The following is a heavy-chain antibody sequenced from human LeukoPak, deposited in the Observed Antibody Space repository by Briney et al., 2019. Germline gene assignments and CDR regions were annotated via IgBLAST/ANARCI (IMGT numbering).Heavy chain of an antibody. J-gene: IGHJ6*02. V-gene: IGHV1-46*01. Sequence: GASVKVSCKASGYIFTSYYMHWVRQAPGQGLERMGIINPSGGSTSYAQKFQGRVTMTRDTSTSTVYMELSSLRSEDTAVYYCASMVTKDHYGMDVWGQGTTVTVSS. CDR2: INPSGGST. D-gene: IGHD4-23*01. CDR1: GYIFTSYY. CDR3: ASMVTKDHYGMDV.